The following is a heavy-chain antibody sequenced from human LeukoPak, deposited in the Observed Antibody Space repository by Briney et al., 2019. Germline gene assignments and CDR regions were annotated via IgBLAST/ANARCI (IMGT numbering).Heavy chain of an antibody. V-gene: IGHV3-21*04. CDR1: GFTFSSYS. J-gene: IGHJ3*02. CDR3: ARDGLYDSSGYYYGRAFDI. CDR2: ISSSSSYI. D-gene: IGHD3-22*01. Sequence: GGSLRLSCAASGFTFSSYSMNWVRQAPGKGLEWVSSISSSSSYIYYADSVKGRFTISRDNAKNSLYLQMNSLRAEDTAVYYCARDGLYDSSGYYYGRAFDIWGQGTMVTVSS.